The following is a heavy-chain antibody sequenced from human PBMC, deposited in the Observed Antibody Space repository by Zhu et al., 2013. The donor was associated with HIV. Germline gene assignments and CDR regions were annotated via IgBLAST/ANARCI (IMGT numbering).Heavy chain of an antibody. D-gene: IGHD2-8*01. CDR1: GYTFTGYY. Sequence: QVQLVQSGAEVKKPGASVKVSCKASGYTFTGYYMHWVRQAPGQGLEWMGWINPNSGGINYKQKFQGRVTMTRDTSIRTAYMELSRLRSDDTAVYYCARGPXGYCTNGVWVGPLGGFDIWGQGTMVTVSX. CDR2: INPNSGGI. CDR3: ARGPXGYCTNGVWVGPLGGFDI. J-gene: IGHJ3*02. V-gene: IGHV1-2*02.